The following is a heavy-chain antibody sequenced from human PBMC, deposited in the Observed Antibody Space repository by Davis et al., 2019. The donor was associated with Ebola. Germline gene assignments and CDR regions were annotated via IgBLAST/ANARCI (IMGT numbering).Heavy chain of an antibody. J-gene: IGHJ6*02. D-gene: IGHD6-6*01. CDR1: GFTFSSYW. Sequence: PGGSLRLSCAASGFTFSSYWMSWVRQALGKGLEWVANIKQDGSEKFYVDSVKGRFTISRDNAKNSLYLQMNSLRAEDTAVYYCASATEVEYSSSFYYYYGMDVWGQGTTVTVSS. V-gene: IGHV3-7*01. CDR3: ASATEVEYSSSFYYYYGMDV. CDR2: IKQDGSEK.